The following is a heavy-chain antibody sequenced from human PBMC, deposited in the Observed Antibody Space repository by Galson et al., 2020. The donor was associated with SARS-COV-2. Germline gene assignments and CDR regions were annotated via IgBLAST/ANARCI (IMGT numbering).Heavy chain of an antibody. CDR2: IIPILGIE. J-gene: IGHJ4*02. CDR1: GGTFSSYT. V-gene: IGHV1-69*04. Sequence: ASVTVSCKPSGGTFSSYTISWVRQAPGQGIERKGRIIPILGIENYAQKFPRRVTITADKSTSTAYMELSSLRSEDTAVYYCARDWRYRSGWYPGYYFDYWGQGTLVTVSS. CDR3: ARDWRYRSGWYPGYYFDY. D-gene: IGHD6-19*01.